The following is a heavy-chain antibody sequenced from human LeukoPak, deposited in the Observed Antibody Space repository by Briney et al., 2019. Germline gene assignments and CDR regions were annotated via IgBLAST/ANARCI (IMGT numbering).Heavy chain of an antibody. CDR3: ARDTFYGGVDY. J-gene: IGHJ4*02. V-gene: IGHV3-21*01. CDR2: ISSSSSYI. Sequence: GGSMRLSSAVYGFTFSSYSMNWDRHAPGKGLEWVSSISSSSSYIYYADSVKGRFTISRDNAKSSLYLQMNSLRAEDTAVYYCARDTFYGGVDYWGQGTLVTVSS. D-gene: IGHD4/OR15-4a*01. CDR1: GFTFSSYS.